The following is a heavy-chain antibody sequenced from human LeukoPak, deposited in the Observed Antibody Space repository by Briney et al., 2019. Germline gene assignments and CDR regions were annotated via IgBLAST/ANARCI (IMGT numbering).Heavy chain of an antibody. CDR3: ARRDLGYVGNSPRFDY. Sequence: SLMSSTWGSGYGFFSYCNWCVRQMPAKGREGMGMVYTDNCDTRYNPSFQSRVTISADKSNNNAYLQWSSLKASDTAMYYCARRDLGYVGNSPRFDYWGQGTLVTVSS. CDR1: GYGFFSYC. D-gene: IGHD4-23*01. V-gene: IGHV5-51*01. J-gene: IGHJ4*02. CDR2: VYTDNCDT.